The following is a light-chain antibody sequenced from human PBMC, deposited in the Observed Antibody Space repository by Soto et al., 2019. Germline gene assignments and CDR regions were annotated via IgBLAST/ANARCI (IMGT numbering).Light chain of an antibody. J-gene: IGLJ1*01. CDR1: DSNIGRNV. CDR3: AAWDDSLSGHYV. V-gene: IGLV1-47*01. Sequence: QSVLTQPPSASGTPGQRVTISCSGSDSNIGRNVVYRYQQLPGTAPKLLVYRSDQRPSGVPDRFSGSKSDTSASLAISGLRPEDEADYYCAAWDDSLSGHYVFGTGTKVTVL. CDR2: RSD.